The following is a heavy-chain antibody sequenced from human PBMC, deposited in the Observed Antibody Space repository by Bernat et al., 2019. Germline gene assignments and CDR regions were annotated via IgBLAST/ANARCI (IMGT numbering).Heavy chain of an antibody. Sequence: QVQLQESGPGLVKPSETLSLTCTVSGGSITSYYWSWIRQPPGKGLEWIGYIYYSGSTKYNPSLKSRVTISVDTSKNQFSLKLSSVTAADTAVYYCARHRPWFGELLHYFDYWGQGTLVTVSS. CDR3: ARHRPWFGELLHYFDY. D-gene: IGHD3-10*01. J-gene: IGHJ4*02. V-gene: IGHV4-59*08. CDR2: IYYSGST. CDR1: GGSITSYY.